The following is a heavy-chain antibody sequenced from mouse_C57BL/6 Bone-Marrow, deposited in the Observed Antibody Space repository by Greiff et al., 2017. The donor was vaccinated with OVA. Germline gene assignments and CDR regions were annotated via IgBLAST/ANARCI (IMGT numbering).Heavy chain of an antibody. D-gene: IGHD5-2*01. V-gene: IGHV5-9-1*02. CDR1: GFTFSSYS. Sequence: EVHVVESGEGLVKPGGSLKLSCAASGFTFSSYSMSWVRQTPEKRLEWVAYISSGGDNTYYADNVKGRFTISRDNARNTLYLQMSSLKSEDTAMYYCTSRIDAMDYWGQGTSVTVSS. CDR2: ISSGGDNT. J-gene: IGHJ4*01. CDR3: TSRIDAMDY.